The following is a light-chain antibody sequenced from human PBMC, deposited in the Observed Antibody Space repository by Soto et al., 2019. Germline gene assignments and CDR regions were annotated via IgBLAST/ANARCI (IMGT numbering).Light chain of an antibody. CDR3: YSAADNDRV. V-gene: IGLV3-27*01. Sequence: SYELTQPSSVSVSPGQTARITCSGDVLAKKYARWFQQKPGQAPVLVIYKDSERPSGIPERFSGSSSGTTVTLTISGAQVEDEADYYCYSAADNDRVFGVGTKLTVL. J-gene: IGLJ2*01. CDR1: VLAKKY. CDR2: KDS.